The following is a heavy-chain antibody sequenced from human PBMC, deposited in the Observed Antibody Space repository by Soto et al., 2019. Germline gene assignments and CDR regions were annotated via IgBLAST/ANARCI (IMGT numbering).Heavy chain of an antibody. V-gene: IGHV1-3*01. D-gene: IGHD6-19*01. J-gene: IGHJ2*01. CDR2: INSGSGNT. CDR3: ARSGYSSGWYHWYFDF. Sequence: QVQLVQSGAEVKKPGASVKVSCKASGYTFTNYGIHWVRQAPGQRLEWMGWINSGSGNTKYSQKLQGRVTINRDTSSRTAYMELSSLRSEDTAVYYCARSGYSSGWYHWYFDFWGRGTLVTVSS. CDR1: GYTFTNYG.